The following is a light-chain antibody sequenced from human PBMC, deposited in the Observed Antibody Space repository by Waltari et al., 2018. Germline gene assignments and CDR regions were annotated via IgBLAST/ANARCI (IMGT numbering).Light chain of an antibody. Sequence: SSDLTQDPSVSVALGQTVRITCHCDTHSRPYASWYQQRPGQAPVLGLHGPGNRPSGNPDRFAGSTSGSTASLTITGAQAEDEADYYCHSRETFSTRLFGGGTRLTV. CDR1: THSRPY. V-gene: IGLV3-19*01. CDR3: HSRETFSTRL. J-gene: IGLJ2*01. CDR2: GPG.